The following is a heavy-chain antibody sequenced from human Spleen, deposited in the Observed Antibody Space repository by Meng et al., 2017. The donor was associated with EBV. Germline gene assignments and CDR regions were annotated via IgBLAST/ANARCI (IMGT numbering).Heavy chain of an antibody. D-gene: IGHD4-17*01. CDR2: MNPSSGNT. V-gene: IGHV1-8*01. CDR1: GYTFTNYD. Sequence: QGQLVESGDESKKPGASVKVSCKTSGYTFTNYDINWVRQATGQGLEWMGWMNPSSGNTGSTQKFQGRVSMTRDTSIGTAYMELRSLRSDDTAVYYCARSRYGEYDKWGQGTLVTVSS. CDR3: ARSRYGEYDK. J-gene: IGHJ4*02.